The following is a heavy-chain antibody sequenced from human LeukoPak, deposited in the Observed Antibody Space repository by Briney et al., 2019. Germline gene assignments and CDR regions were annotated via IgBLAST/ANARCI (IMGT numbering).Heavy chain of an antibody. D-gene: IGHD5-12*01. J-gene: IGHJ3*02. CDR2: MYFNSGAT. CDR3: AREGSSGQDWYAFDI. CDR1: GFTFTGYY. Sequence: GASVRVSCKTSGFTFTGYYVQWVRQAPGQGPEWVGWMYFNSGATRFAPKFQGRVTMTRDTSISTAYMEFSSLRSDETAMYYCAREGSSGQDWYAFDIWGQGTMLTVSS. V-gene: IGHV1-2*02.